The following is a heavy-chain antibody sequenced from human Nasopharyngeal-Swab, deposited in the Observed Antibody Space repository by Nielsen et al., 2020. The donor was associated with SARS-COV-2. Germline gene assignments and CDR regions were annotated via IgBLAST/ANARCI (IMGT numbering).Heavy chain of an antibody. CDR3: ARSVSDYTNNDRFDYFDP. J-gene: IGHJ5*02. Sequence: SGTLSLTCTVSGGSINSNYWTWIRQSPGKGLEWIGYIYYTGSTNSNPSLKTRVSISVDTSRNQFSLRLSSVTAADTAVYYCARSVSDYTNNDRFDYFDPWGQGSLVTVSS. D-gene: IGHD4-11*01. CDR1: GGSINSNY. V-gene: IGHV4-59*01. CDR2: IYYTGST.